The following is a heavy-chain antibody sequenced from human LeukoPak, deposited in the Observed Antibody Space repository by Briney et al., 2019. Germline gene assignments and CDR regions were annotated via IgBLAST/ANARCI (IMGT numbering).Heavy chain of an antibody. CDR1: GFTFSSYW. Sequence: GGSLRLSCAASGFTFSSYWMNWARQAPGKGPEWVASINHNGNVNYYVDSVKGRFTISRDNAKNSLYLQMSNLRAEDTAVYYCARGQNKCLGHWGQGTLVTVSS. CDR3: ARGQNKCLGH. D-gene: IGHD2/OR15-2a*01. J-gene: IGHJ4*02. CDR2: INHNGNVN. V-gene: IGHV3-7*03.